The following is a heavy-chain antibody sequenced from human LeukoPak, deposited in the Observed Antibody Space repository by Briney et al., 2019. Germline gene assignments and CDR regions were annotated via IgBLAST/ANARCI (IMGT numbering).Heavy chain of an antibody. CDR1: GFTFSSYG. CDR2: ISGSDGST. Sequence: SGGSLRLSCAASGFTFSSYGMSWVRQAPGKGLEWVSGISGSDGSTYYADSVKGRFTISRDNSRNTLYLQMNSLRGEDTAVYYCAKNIGGLDYWGQGTLVTVSS. CDR3: AKNIGGLDY. D-gene: IGHD3-10*01. J-gene: IGHJ4*02. V-gene: IGHV3-23*01.